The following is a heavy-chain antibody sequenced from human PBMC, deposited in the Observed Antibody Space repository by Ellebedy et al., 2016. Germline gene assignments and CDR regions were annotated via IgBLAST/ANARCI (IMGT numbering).Heavy chain of an antibody. CDR2: IYYSGST. Sequence: SETLSLXCAVYGGSFSGYYWSWIRQPPGKGLEWIGYIYYSGSTNYNPSLKSRVTISVDTSKNQFSLKLSSVTAADTAVYYCARGRYCSSTSCYGNWFDPWGQGTLVTVSS. J-gene: IGHJ5*02. D-gene: IGHD2-2*01. CDR1: GGSFSGYY. CDR3: ARGRYCSSTSCYGNWFDP. V-gene: IGHV4-59*01.